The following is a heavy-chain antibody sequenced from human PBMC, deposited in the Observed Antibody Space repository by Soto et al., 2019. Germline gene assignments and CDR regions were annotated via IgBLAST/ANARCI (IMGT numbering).Heavy chain of an antibody. CDR3: AKAHMWGGTEWETSFDS. D-gene: IGHD1-26*01. V-gene: IGHV3-9*01. J-gene: IGHJ4*02. CDR2: ISWNSGSI. Sequence: EMQLVESGGGLVQPGRSLRLSSAASGFTFDDYAMHWVRQAPGKGLEWVSGISWNSGSIGYADTVKGRFTISRDNAKNSLYLQMNSLRPEDTALYFCAKAHMWGGTEWETSFDSWGQGTLVTVSS. CDR1: GFTFDDYA.